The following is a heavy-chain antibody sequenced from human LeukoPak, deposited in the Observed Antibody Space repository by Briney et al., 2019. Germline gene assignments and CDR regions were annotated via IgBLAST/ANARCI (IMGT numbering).Heavy chain of an antibody. J-gene: IGHJ4*02. V-gene: IGHV3-7*01. CDR1: GFTFSNYW. Sequence: PGGSLRLSCATSGFTFSNYWMSWVRQAPGKGLEWVAHISKDGSEKYYVDSVKGRFTISRDNAKNSLYLQMNTLRVEDTAVYYCARDKVTYWGQGTLVIVSS. CDR2: ISKDGSEK. CDR3: ARDKVTY.